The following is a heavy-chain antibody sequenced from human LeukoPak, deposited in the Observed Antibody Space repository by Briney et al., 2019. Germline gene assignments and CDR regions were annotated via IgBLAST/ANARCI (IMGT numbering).Heavy chain of an antibody. CDR1: GFTFSSYA. V-gene: IGHV3-30-3*01. CDR2: ISYDGSNK. J-gene: IGHJ3*02. CDR3: AKDLLAVVPAAAGGTAFDI. D-gene: IGHD2-2*01. Sequence: GGSLRLSCAASGFTFSSYAMHWVRQAPGKGLEWVAVISYDGSNKYYADSVKGRFTISRDNSKNTLYLQMNSLRAEDTAVYYCAKDLLAVVPAAAGGTAFDIWGQGTMVTVSS.